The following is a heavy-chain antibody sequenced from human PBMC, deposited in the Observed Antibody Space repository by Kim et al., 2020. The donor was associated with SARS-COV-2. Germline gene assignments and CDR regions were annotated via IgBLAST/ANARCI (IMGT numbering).Heavy chain of an antibody. J-gene: IGHJ3*02. Sequence: GGSLRLSCAASGFTFSSYSMNWVRQAPGKGLEWVSSISSSSSYIYYADSVKGRFTISRDNAKNSLYLQMNSLRAEDTAVYYCARSSRNDAFDIWGQGTMVTVSS. CDR3: ARSSRNDAFDI. CDR1: GFTFSSYS. V-gene: IGHV3-21*01. CDR2: ISSSSSYI.